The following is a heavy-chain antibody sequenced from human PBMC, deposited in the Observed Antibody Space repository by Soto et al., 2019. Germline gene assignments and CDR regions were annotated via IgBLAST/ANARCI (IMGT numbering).Heavy chain of an antibody. D-gene: IGHD2-2*01. CDR1: GFMFSSYT. CDR2: VSFRGDI. J-gene: IGHJ4*02. CDR3: ARGCSSASCYYY. V-gene: IGHV3-21*01. Sequence: PGGSLRLSCTASGFMFSSYTMNWVRQAPGKGLEWVSSVSFRGDIYYADSLEGRFTISRDDAKNSLYLQMNSLRAEDTAVYYCARGCSSASCYYYWGQGTPVTVSS.